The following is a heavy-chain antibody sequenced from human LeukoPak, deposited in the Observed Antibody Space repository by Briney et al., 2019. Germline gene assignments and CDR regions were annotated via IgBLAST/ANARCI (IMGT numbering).Heavy chain of an antibody. Sequence: GGSLRLSCAASGFTFSSYWMHWVRQAPGKGLVWVSRISPDGSTTGHADSVKGRFTTSRDNAKNTLFLQMNSLRAEDTTVYYCTRDFDFSSAIWGQGTLVTVSS. CDR2: ISPDGSTT. V-gene: IGHV3-74*01. CDR3: TRDFDFSSAI. J-gene: IGHJ4*02. D-gene: IGHD3-3*01. CDR1: GFTFSSYW.